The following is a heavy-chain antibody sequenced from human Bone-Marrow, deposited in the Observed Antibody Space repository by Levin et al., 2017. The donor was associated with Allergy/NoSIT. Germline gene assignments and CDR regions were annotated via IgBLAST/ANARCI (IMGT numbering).Heavy chain of an antibody. CDR1: GFTFDDYA. D-gene: IGHD3-9*01. J-gene: IGHJ6*02. CDR2: ISWNSGSI. Sequence: PGGSLRLSCAASGFTFDDYAMHWVRQAPGKGLEWVSGISWNSGSIGYADSVKGRFTISRDNAKNSLYLQMNSLRAEDTALYYCASQLLSILTGPETSGMDVWGQGTTVTVSS. CDR3: ASQLLSILTGPETSGMDV. V-gene: IGHV3-9*01.